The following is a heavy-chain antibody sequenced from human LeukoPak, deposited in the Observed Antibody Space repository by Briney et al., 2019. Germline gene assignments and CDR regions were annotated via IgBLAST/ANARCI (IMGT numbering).Heavy chain of an antibody. V-gene: IGHV3-73*01. CDR1: GFTFSGSA. CDR2: IRSKANSYAT. CDR3: TRSIPAAKGEDFDY. J-gene: IGHJ4*02. D-gene: IGHD2-2*01. Sequence: GGSLRLSCAASGFTFSGSAMHWVRQASGKGLEWVGRIRSKANSYATAYAASVKGRFTISRDDSKNTAYLQMNSLKTEDTAVYYCTRSIPAAKGEDFDYWGQGTLVTVSS.